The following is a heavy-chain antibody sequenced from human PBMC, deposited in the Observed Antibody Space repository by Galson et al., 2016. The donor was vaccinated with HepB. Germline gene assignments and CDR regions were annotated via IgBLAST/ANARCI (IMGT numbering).Heavy chain of an antibody. CDR1: GFTFSGYA. CDR2: IGGSGQNT. Sequence: SLRLSCAASGFTFSGYAMSWVRQAPGKGLEWVSSIGGSGQNTYHADSVRGRFTVSRDNSKNPLSLQMNTLRAEDTATYYCTRVGPTGYYFDYWGQGALVTVSS. J-gene: IGHJ4*02. D-gene: IGHD2-2*01. CDR3: TRVGPTGYYFDY. V-gene: IGHV3-23*01.